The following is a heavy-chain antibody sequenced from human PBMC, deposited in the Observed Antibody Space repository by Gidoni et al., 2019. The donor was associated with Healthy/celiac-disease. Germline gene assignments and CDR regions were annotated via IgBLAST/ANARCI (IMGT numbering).Heavy chain of an antibody. CDR3: AKRSSSGWWGGFDY. D-gene: IGHD6-19*01. Sequence: EVQLVESGGGLVQPGRSLRLSCAASGFTFDDYAMHWVRQAPGKGLEWVSGISWNSGSIGYADSVKGRFTISRDNAKNSLYLQMNSLRAEDTALYYCAKRSSSGWWGGFDYWGQGTLVTVSS. CDR2: ISWNSGSI. J-gene: IGHJ4*02. V-gene: IGHV3-9*01. CDR1: GFTFDDYA.